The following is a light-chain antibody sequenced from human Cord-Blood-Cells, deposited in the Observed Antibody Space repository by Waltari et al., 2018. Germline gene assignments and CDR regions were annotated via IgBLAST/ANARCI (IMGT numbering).Light chain of an antibody. J-gene: IGLJ1*01. CDR2: DDS. Sequence: SYVLTQPPSVSVAPGKTARITCGGTNIGSKSVHWYQQKPGQAPVLVVYDDSDRPSGIPGRFSGSNSGNTATLTISRVEAGDEADYYCQVWDSSSDHYVFGTGTKVTVL. CDR3: QVWDSSSDHYV. V-gene: IGLV3-21*03. CDR1: NIGSKS.